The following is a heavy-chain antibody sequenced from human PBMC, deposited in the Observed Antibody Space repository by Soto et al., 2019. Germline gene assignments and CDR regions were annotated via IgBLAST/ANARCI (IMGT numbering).Heavy chain of an antibody. D-gene: IGHD2-15*01. CDR3: ARDLLAANY. CDR2: INPNGGRT. J-gene: IGHJ4*02. CDR1: GYTFTSSY. V-gene: IGHV1-46*01. Sequence: QVQLVQSGAEVKKPGASVKLSCKASGYTFTSSYVHWVRQAPGQGLEWVAIINPNGGRTNYAQEFQGRVTVTRDTSTSTVFMELSSLHSDDTAVYYCARDLLAANYWGQGTLVTVSS.